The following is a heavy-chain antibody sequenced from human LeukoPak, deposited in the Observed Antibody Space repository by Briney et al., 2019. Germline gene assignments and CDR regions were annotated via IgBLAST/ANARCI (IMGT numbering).Heavy chain of an antibody. CDR3: ARDTPSGSYYFDY. D-gene: IGHD1-26*01. CDR2: IKEDGSEK. V-gene: IGHV3-7*01. J-gene: IGHJ4*02. CDR1: GFTFSSYW. Sequence: GGSLRLSCAASGFTFSSYWMSWVRQAPGKGLEWVANIKEDGSEKNYVDSVKGRFTISRDKAKYSLYLQMNSLRVEDTAIYYCARDTPSGSYYFDYWGQGILVTVSS.